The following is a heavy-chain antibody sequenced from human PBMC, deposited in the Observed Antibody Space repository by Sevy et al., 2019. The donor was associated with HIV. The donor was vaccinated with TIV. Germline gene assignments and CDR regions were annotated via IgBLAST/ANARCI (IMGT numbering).Heavy chain of an antibody. CDR3: TTXEYYHNIIGSSSGDY. Sequence: ASVKVSCKVSGYTLTKLDMHWVRQAPGKGLEWMGGFDPEDGDTFYAQKFQGRVTMTEDTSTDTAYMELSSLRSEDTAVYYCTTXEYYHNIIGSSSGDYWGQGTLVTVSS. CDR1: GYTLTKLD. J-gene: IGHJ4*02. CDR2: FDPEDGDT. V-gene: IGHV1-24*01. D-gene: IGHD3-22*01.